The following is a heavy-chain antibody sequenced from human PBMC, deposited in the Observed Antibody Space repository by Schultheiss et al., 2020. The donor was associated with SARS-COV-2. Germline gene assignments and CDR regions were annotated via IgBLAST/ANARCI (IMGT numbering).Heavy chain of an antibody. D-gene: IGHD3-10*01. V-gene: IGHV4-39*07. CDR1: GGSIRNSGHN. CDR3: ARVISVDEWFGEFNYGMDV. Sequence: SETLSLTCSVSGGSIRNSGHNWGWIRQPPGKGLEWIGNIYYSGSTYDNPSLKSRVTISVDTSKNQFSLKLSSVTAADTAVYYCARVISVDEWFGEFNYGMDVWGQGITVTVSS. J-gene: IGHJ6*02. CDR2: IYYSGST.